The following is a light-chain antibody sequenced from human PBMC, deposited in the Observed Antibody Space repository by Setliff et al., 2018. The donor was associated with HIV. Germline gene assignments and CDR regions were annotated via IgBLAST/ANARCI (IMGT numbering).Light chain of an antibody. CDR3: QSYGSDIVM. CDR2: EDK. CDR1: SGSIASNY. Sequence: NFMLTQPHSVSESPGKTVTISCTRSSGSIASNYVQWYQQRPGSSPTTVIYEDKQRPSGVPDRFSGSLDSSSNSASLTISGLKTEDEADYYCQSYGSDIVMFRGGTKVTVL. J-gene: IGLJ3*02. V-gene: IGLV6-57*01.